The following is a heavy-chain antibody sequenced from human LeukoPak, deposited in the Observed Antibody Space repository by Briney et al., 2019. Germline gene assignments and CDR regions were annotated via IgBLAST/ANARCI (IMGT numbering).Heavy chain of an antibody. CDR2: ISAYNGNT. CDR3: ARARLTGDAFDI. J-gene: IGHJ3*02. CDR1: GYTFTSYG. Sequence: GASVKVSCKASGYTFTSYGISWVRQAPGQGLEWMGWISAYNGNTNYAQKLQGRVTMTTDTSTSTAYMELRSLRSGDTAVYSCARARLTGDAFDIWGQGTMVTVSS. D-gene: IGHD7-27*01. V-gene: IGHV1-18*01.